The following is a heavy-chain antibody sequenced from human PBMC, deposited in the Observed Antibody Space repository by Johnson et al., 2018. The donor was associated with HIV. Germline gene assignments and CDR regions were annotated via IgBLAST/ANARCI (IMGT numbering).Heavy chain of an antibody. CDR3: ASDHYDSSGYYPEAFDI. V-gene: IGHV3-7*03. Sequence: GSEKYYVDSVKGRFTISRDNAKNSLYLQMNSLRSEDTAVYYCASDHYDSSGYYPEAFDIWGQGTMVTVSS. J-gene: IGHJ3*02. CDR2: GSEK. D-gene: IGHD3-22*01.